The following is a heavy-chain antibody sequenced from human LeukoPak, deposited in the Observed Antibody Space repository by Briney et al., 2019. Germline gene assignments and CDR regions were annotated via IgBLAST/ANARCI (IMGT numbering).Heavy chain of an antibody. CDR2: ISSSGSTI. V-gene: IGHV3-11*04. J-gene: IGHJ6*03. CDR3: ARVTKVYDFWSRKYMDV. D-gene: IGHD3-3*01. Sequence: GGSLRLSCAASGFTFSDYYMSWIRQAPGKGLEWVSYISSSGSTIYYADSVKGRFTISRDNAKNSLYLQMNSLRAEDTAVYYCARVTKVYDFWSRKYMDVWGKGTTVTVSS. CDR1: GFTFSDYY.